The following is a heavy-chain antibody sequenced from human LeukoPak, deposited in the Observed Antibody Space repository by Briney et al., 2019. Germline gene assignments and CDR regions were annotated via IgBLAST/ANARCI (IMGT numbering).Heavy chain of an antibody. J-gene: IGHJ5*02. CDR1: GGSIGSSSYY. D-gene: IGHD5-12*01. CDR3: ARLGAFSGHGWFDP. CDR2: IYYSGST. V-gene: IGHV4-39*07. Sequence: SETLSLTCTVSGGSIGSSSYYWGWIRQPPGKGLNWIGSIYYSGSTYYNPSLKSRVTISVDTSKNQFSLKLSSVTAADTAVYYCARLGAFSGHGWFDPWGQGTLVTVSS.